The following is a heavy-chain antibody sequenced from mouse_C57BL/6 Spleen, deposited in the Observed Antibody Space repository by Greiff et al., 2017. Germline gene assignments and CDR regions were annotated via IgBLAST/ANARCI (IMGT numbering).Heavy chain of an antibody. Sequence: VQLKQSGPELVKPGDSVKISCKASGYSFTGYFMNWVMQSHGKSLEWIGRINPYNGDTFYNQKFKGKATLTVDKSSSTAHMELRSLTSEDSAVYYCARGPTVVAHFDVWGTGTTVTVSS. CDR1: GYSFTGYF. V-gene: IGHV1-20*01. J-gene: IGHJ1*03. CDR3: ARGPTVVAHFDV. D-gene: IGHD1-1*01. CDR2: INPYNGDT.